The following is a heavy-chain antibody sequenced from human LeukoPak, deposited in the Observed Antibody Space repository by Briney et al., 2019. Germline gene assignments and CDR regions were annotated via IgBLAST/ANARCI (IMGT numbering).Heavy chain of an antibody. Sequence: GSLRLSCAASGFTFSSYGMNWVRQAPGKGLEWVSGISGSGGTTYYADSVKGRFTISRDNSKNSLSLQVSSLRAEDTAVYYCAKTNGYYSDWGQGTLVTVSS. V-gene: IGHV3-23*01. CDR3: AKTNGYYSD. CDR2: ISGSGGTT. CDR1: GFTFSSYG. D-gene: IGHD3-22*01. J-gene: IGHJ4*02.